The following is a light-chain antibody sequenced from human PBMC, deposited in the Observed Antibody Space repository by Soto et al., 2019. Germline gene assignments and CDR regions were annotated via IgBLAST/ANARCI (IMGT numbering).Light chain of an antibody. Sequence: VMTQSPATLSVSPGERATLSCWASETVATNLAWYQQKPGQAPRLLISGASTRAAGISDRFRGSGSGTEFTLTISSLRSEDSAIYYCQQRSNWPLTFGGGTKVEIK. V-gene: IGKV3-15*01. J-gene: IGKJ4*01. CDR1: ETVATN. CDR3: QQRSNWPLT. CDR2: GAS.